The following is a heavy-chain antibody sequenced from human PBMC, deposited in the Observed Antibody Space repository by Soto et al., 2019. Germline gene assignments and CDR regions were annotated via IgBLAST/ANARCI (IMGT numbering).Heavy chain of an antibody. CDR1: GFTFSSYA. CDR3: ARDPSPYYNADFDY. Sequence: GGSLRLSCAASGFTFSSYAMHWVRQAPGKGLEWVAVISYDGSNKYYADSVKGRFTISRDNSKNTLYLQMNSLRAEDTAVYYCARDPSPYYNADFDYWGQGTLVTVSS. D-gene: IGHD3-10*01. J-gene: IGHJ4*02. V-gene: IGHV3-30-3*01. CDR2: ISYDGSNK.